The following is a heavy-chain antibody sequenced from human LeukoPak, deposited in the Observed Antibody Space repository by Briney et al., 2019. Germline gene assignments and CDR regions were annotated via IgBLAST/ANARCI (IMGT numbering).Heavy chain of an antibody. J-gene: IGHJ6*02. CDR1: GYTFTNYG. CDR2: ISAYNGNT. Sequence: ASVTVSCKASGYTFTNYGISWVRQAPGQGLEWMGWISAYNGNTNYAQKLQGRVTMTTDTSTSTAYMELRSLRSDDTAVYYCARYSGSPAYYYYGMDVWGQGTTVTVSS. D-gene: IGHD1-26*01. V-gene: IGHV1-18*01. CDR3: ARYSGSPAYYYYGMDV.